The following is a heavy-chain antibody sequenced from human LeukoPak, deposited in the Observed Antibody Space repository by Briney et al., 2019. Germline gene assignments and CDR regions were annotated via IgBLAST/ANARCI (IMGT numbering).Heavy chain of an antibody. Sequence: PPGRSLRFSCAASGFTLSSYAMHWVRQAPGKGLEWVAVISYDGSDKYYADSVKGRFTISRDNSKNTLYLQMNSLRAEDTAVYYCAKDRYSSSYYFDYWGQGTLVTVSS. J-gene: IGHJ4*02. V-gene: IGHV3-30*04. CDR2: ISYDGSDK. CDR1: GFTLSSYA. CDR3: AKDRYSSSYYFDY. D-gene: IGHD6-6*01.